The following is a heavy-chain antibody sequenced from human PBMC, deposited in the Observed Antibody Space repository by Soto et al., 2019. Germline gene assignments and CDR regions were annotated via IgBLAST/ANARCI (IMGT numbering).Heavy chain of an antibody. CDR1: GFTFSSYA. CDR3: AKAHSSSWYLYFDY. D-gene: IGHD6-13*01. Sequence: GSLRLSGAAPGFTFSSYAMSWVRQAPGKGLEWVSAISGSGGSTYYADSVKGRFTISRDNSKNTLYLQMNSLRAEDTAVYYCAKAHSSSWYLYFDYWGQGTLVTVSS. V-gene: IGHV3-23*01. J-gene: IGHJ4*02. CDR2: ISGSGGST.